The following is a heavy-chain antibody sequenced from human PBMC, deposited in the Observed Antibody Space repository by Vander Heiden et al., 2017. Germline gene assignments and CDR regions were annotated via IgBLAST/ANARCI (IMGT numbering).Heavy chain of an antibody. CDR1: GYTFTSYY. CDR2: INPSGGST. V-gene: IGHV1-46*01. CDR3: ARDPPVGSYCGGDCYSWYFDY. D-gene: IGHD2-21*02. J-gene: IGHJ4*02. Sequence: QVQLVQSGAEVTKPGASVQVSCKASGYTFTSYYMHWVRQAPGQGLEWMGIINPSGGSTSYAQKFQGRVTMTRDTSTSTVYMELSSLRSEDTAVYYCARDPPVGSYCGGDCYSWYFDYWGQGTLVTVSS.